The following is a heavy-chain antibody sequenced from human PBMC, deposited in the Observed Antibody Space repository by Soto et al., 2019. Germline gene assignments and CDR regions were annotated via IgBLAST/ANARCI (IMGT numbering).Heavy chain of an antibody. CDR2: INPSGGST. D-gene: IGHD6-13*01. CDR1: GYTFTSYY. J-gene: IGHJ6*03. CDR3: ARDLWQSIAAAGLHYYYYMDV. V-gene: IGHV1-46*03. Sequence: QVQLVQSGAEVKKPGASVKVSCKASGYTFTSYYMHWVRQAPGQGLEWKGIINPSGGSTSYAQKFQGRVTMTRDTSTSTVYMELSSLRSEDTAVYYCARDLWQSIAAAGLHYYYYMDVWGKGTTVTVSS.